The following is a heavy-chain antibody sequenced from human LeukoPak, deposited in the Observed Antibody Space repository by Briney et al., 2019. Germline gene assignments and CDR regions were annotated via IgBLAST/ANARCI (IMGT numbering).Heavy chain of an antibody. D-gene: IGHD3-16*01. Sequence: SETLSLTCTVSGGSISSGSYHWSWIRQPAGKGLEWIVRIYTSGSINYNPSLKSRVTISADTSKNQFSLKLSSVTAADTAVYYCARVTVGDYDYVWGSYDGGYFFDYWGQGTLVTVSS. CDR1: GGSISSGSYH. V-gene: IGHV4-61*02. CDR3: ARVTVGDYDYVWGSYDGGYFFDY. J-gene: IGHJ4*02. CDR2: IYTSGSI.